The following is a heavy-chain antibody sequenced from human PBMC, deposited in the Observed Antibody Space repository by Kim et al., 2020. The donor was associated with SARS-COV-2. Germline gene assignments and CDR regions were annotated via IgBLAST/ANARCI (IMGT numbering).Heavy chain of an antibody. D-gene: IGHD6-19*01. J-gene: IGHJ5*02. V-gene: IGHV6-1*01. CDR3: ARDFESSGWSNWFDP. Sequence: VSVKSRITINPDTSKNQFSLQLNSVTPEDTAVYYCARDFESSGWSNWFDPWGQGTLVTVSS.